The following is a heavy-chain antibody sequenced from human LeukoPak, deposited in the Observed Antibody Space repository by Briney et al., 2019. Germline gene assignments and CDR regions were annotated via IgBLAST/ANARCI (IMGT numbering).Heavy chain of an antibody. Sequence: PGGSLRLSCAASGFTFSTYVMNWFRQAPGKGLEWVSTISVGAEYIFYADSVKGRFTISRDNSKNTLYVQMNSLRAEDTAVYYCARKKSSGYYYPFDYWGQGTLVTVSS. CDR1: GFTFSTYV. CDR3: ARKKSSGYYYPFDY. V-gene: IGHV3-23*01. CDR2: ISVGAEYI. J-gene: IGHJ4*02. D-gene: IGHD3-22*01.